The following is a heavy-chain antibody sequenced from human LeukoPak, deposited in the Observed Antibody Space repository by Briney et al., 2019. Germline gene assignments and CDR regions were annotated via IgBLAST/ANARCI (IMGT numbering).Heavy chain of an antibody. Sequence: GGSLRLSCAASGFTFSSYGMHWVRQAPGKGLEWVAFIRYDGSNKYYADSVKGRFTISRDNSKNTLYLQMNSLRAQDTAVYYCAKILSFGAYFDYWGQGTLVAVSS. D-gene: IGHD3-10*01. CDR2: IRYDGSNK. CDR1: GFTFSSYG. CDR3: AKILSFGAYFDY. V-gene: IGHV3-30*02. J-gene: IGHJ4*02.